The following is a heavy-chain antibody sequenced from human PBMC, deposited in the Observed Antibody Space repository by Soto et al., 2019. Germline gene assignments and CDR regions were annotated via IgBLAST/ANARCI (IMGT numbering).Heavy chain of an antibody. Sequence: PVASLTISCQGSGYSFTNYWIGWVRQMPGKGLEWLGIIYPGDSDARYSPSFQGQVSISVDMSINTAYLRWSSLKASDTAIYYCARQTSGWFAMDVWGQGTTVTVSS. D-gene: IGHD6-19*01. CDR3: ARQTSGWFAMDV. V-gene: IGHV5-51*01. CDR1: GYSFTNYW. CDR2: IYPGDSDA. J-gene: IGHJ6*02.